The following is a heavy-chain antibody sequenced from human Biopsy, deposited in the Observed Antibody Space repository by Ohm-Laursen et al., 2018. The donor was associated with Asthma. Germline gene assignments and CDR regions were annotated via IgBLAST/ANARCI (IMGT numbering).Heavy chain of an antibody. CDR2: ISPIFGSS. D-gene: IGHD6-19*01. CDR3: ARCQVGYSSGWSLLLKKIYYSGMDV. CDR1: GGMFGNYA. V-gene: IGHV1-69*06. J-gene: IGHJ6*02. Sequence: SVKVSCKVSGGMFGNYAISWVRQAPGLGLEWMGGISPIFGSSNYAQRFQGRVTITADIFTRTVYMELSGLRFDDTAIYYCARCQVGYSSGWSLLLKKIYYSGMDVWGQGTAVTVSS.